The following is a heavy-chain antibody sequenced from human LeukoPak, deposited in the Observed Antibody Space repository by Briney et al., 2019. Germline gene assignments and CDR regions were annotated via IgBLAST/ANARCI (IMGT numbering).Heavy chain of an antibody. CDR1: GFTVSSNY. CDR3: AKGQLWFGEFSYFDY. CDR2: IYSGGST. D-gene: IGHD3-10*01. V-gene: IGHV3-53*04. J-gene: IGHJ4*02. Sequence: QPGGSLRLSCAASGFTVSSNYMSWVRQAPGKGLEWVSVIYSGGSTYYADSVKGRFTISRHNSKSTLYLQMNSLRAEDTAVYYCAKGQLWFGEFSYFDYWGQGTLVTVSS.